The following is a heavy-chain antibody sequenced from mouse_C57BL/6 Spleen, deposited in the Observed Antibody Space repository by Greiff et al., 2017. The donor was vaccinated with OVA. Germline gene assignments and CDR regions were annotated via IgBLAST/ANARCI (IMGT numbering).Heavy chain of an antibody. CDR1: GYAFSSSW. V-gene: IGHV1-82*01. Sequence: VQLQQSGPELVKPGASVKISCKASGYAFSSSWMNWVKQRPGKGLEWIGRIYPGDGDTNYNGKFKGKATLTADKSSSTAYVQLSSLTSEDSAVYFCARGVFGVWGTGTTVTVSS. CDR3: ARGVFGV. CDR2: IYPGDGDT. J-gene: IGHJ1*03.